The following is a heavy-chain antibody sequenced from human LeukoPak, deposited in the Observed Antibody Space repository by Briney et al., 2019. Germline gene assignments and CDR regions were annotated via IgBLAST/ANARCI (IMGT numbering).Heavy chain of an antibody. Sequence: ASLNVSFKPSVYIFTYYYIHWVRQAPGQGLDWMAWINPNTGEKRYSQKFQDRVILSSARSTSTAYLEMDGLTSDDTAIYYCARGSPASGRFPFEFWGQGTLVTVSS. V-gene: IGHV1-2*02. CDR3: ARGSPASGRFPFEF. D-gene: IGHD3-3*01. CDR1: VYIFTYYY. J-gene: IGHJ4*02. CDR2: INPNTGEK.